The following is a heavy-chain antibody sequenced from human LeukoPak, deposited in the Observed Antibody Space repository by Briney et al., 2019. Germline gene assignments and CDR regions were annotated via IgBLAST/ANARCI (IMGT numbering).Heavy chain of an antibody. CDR1: GFTFNSYG. CDR2: IWYDGSNK. Sequence: PGGSLRLSCAASGFTFNSYGMHWVRQAPGKGLEWVAVIWYDGSNKYYADSVKGRFTISRDNSKNTLYLQMNSLRAEDTAVYYCARDYRYYFDYWGQGTLVTVSS. V-gene: IGHV3-33*01. D-gene: IGHD4-11*01. J-gene: IGHJ4*02. CDR3: ARDYRYYFDY.